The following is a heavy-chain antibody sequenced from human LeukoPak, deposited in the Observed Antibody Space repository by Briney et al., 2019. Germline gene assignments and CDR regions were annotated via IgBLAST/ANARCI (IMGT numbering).Heavy chain of an antibody. D-gene: IGHD3-10*01. V-gene: IGHV4-30-4*01. CDR1: GGSISSGHNY. Sequence: SETLSLTCSVSGGSISSGHNYWSWIRQPPGKGLEWIGYIYYSGSTYYNPSLKSRVTISVDTSKNQFSLKLSSVTAADTAVYYCARLTMVRGVTIVGDAFDIWGQGTMVTVSS. CDR3: ARLTMVRGVTIVGDAFDI. CDR2: IYYSGST. J-gene: IGHJ3*02.